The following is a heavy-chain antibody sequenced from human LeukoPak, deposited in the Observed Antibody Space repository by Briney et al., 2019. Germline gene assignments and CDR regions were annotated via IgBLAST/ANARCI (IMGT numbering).Heavy chain of an antibody. J-gene: IGHJ4*02. Sequence: GGSLRLSCAASEVSFRDYYMSWIRQAPGKGLEWVSYITSSGSTTYYADSVKGRFTISRDIAKNSLYLQMNSLRAEDTAVYFCARRHDYGDSWGQGTLVTVSS. CDR1: EVSFRDYY. V-gene: IGHV3-11*01. CDR3: ARRHDYGDS. CDR2: ITSSGSTT.